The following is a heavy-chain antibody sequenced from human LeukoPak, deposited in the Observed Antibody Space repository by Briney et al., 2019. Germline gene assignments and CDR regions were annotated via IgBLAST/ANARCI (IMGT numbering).Heavy chain of an antibody. J-gene: IGHJ4*02. D-gene: IGHD6-19*01. Sequence: GGSLRLSCAASGFIFSSYEMKWVRQAPGKGLEGVSYISSSGSITYCADSVKGRFTISRDNAKKSLYLQMNSLRAEDTAVYYCARIAVTSMWYFDYWGQGTQVTVSS. CDR2: ISSSGSIT. CDR3: ARIAVTSMWYFDY. V-gene: IGHV3-48*03. CDR1: GFIFSSYE.